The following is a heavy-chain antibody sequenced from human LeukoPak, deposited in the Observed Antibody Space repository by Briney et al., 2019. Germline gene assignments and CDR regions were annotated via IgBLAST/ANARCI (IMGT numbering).Heavy chain of an antibody. CDR1: GFTFSIYS. CDR3: ARGPYYDILTGYFPHYFDY. J-gene: IGHJ4*02. Sequence: GGSLRLSCAASGFTFSIYSMNWVRQAPRKGLECVSSISIHSSYIYYTDSVKGRFTTSRDNAKNSLYLQMNSLRAEDTAVYYCARGPYYDILTGYFPHYFDYWGQGTLVTVSS. V-gene: IGHV3-21*01. D-gene: IGHD3-9*01. CDR2: ISIHSSYI.